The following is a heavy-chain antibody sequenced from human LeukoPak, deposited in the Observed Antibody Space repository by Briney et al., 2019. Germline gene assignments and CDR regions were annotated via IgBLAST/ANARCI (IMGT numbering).Heavy chain of an antibody. J-gene: IGHJ4*02. V-gene: IGHV1-69*05. CDR2: IIPRLGTT. CDR3: AADGTD. CDR1: GGTFNSYA. Sequence: ASVKVSCEASGGTFNSYAINWVRQAPGQGLEWMGGIIPRLGTTKYIEKFQGRITITTDESTTTAYMELSSLRSEDTAVYYCAADGTDWGQGTLVTVSS.